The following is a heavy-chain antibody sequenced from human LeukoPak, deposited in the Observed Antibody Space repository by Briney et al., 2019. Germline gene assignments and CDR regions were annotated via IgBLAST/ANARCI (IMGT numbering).Heavy chain of an antibody. V-gene: IGHV4-38-2*02. CDR1: GYSIRSDYY. D-gene: IGHD6-13*01. Sequence: SETLSLTCAVSGYSIRSDYYWGWIRQPPGKGLEWIGSSYQSGSTHYNPSLKSRVTISIDTSKNQFSLKLSSVTAADTAVYYCAREDGAGSSSWYVPYYYYYYMDVWGKGTTVTVSS. CDR2: SYQSGST. J-gene: IGHJ6*03. CDR3: AREDGAGSSSWYVPYYYYYYMDV.